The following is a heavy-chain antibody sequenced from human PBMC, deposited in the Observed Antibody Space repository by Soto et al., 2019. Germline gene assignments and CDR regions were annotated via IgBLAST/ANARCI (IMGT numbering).Heavy chain of an antibody. CDR3: ARGNISVAVRGLFDY. CDR1: EFSVSDSW. CDR2: INTDGSRT. J-gene: IGHJ4*02. Sequence: GGSLRLSCAASEFSVSDSWMHWVRQVAGKGLVWVSRINTDGSRTDYADSVKGRSTISSDNAKNTLYLQMNSLTVDDTAVYYFARGNISVAVRGLFDYWGQGTLVTVSS. D-gene: IGHD1-1*01. V-gene: IGHV3-74*01.